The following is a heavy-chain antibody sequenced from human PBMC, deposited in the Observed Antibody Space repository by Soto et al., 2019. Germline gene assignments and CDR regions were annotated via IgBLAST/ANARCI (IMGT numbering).Heavy chain of an antibody. Sequence: QVQLAQSANEEKKHGASVMVSCKAAGYTFIRYGIAWVRQAPGQGLEWMGWISPYNDYTVYAQKFQGRVSMTADTSTRTVYMNLRGLKSDDTAVYYCARGGYYDNSWGKLSHYGLDVWGQGTSVSVSS. CDR3: ARGGYYDNSWGKLSHYGLDV. V-gene: IGHV1-18*01. CDR2: ISPYNDYT. D-gene: IGHD3-16*01. CDR1: GYTFIRYG. J-gene: IGHJ6*02.